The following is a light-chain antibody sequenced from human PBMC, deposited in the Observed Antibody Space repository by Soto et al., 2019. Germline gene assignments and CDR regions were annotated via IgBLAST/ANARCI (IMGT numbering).Light chain of an antibody. CDR3: SSNTSSSTLG. Sequence: QSVLTQPASVSGSPGQSITISCTGTSSDVGGYNYVSWYQQHPGKAPKLMIYDVSNRPSGVSNRFSGSKSGNTASLTISGLQAEDEADYYCSSNTSSSTLGFGTGTKVTVL. J-gene: IGLJ1*01. CDR2: DVS. V-gene: IGLV2-14*01. CDR1: SSDVGGYNY.